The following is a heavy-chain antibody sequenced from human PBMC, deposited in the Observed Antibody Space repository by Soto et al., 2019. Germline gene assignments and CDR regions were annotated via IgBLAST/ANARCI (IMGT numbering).Heavy chain of an antibody. CDR1: GFTFSSYA. CDR2: ISGSGGST. V-gene: IGHV3-23*01. J-gene: IGHJ4*02. D-gene: IGHD5-18*01. CDR3: AKDLGRIQLSSFYFDY. Sequence: EVQLLESGGGLVQPGGSLRLSCAASGFTFSSYAMSWVRQAPGKRLEWVSAISGSGGSTYYADSVKGRFTISRDNSKNTLYLQMNSLRAEDTAVYYCAKDLGRIQLSSFYFDYWVQGTLVTVSS.